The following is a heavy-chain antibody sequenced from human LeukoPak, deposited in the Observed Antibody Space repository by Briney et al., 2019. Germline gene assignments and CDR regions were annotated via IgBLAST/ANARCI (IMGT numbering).Heavy chain of an antibody. Sequence: GGSLRLSCAASGFTVSFYAMSWVRQAPGKGLEWVSAISGSGGSTYYADSVKGRFTISRDNSKNTLYLQMNSLRAEDTAVYYCAKERWLQLSPLDYWGQGTLVTVSS. CDR2: ISGSGGST. D-gene: IGHD5-24*01. CDR3: AKERWLQLSPLDY. J-gene: IGHJ4*02. CDR1: GFTVSFYA. V-gene: IGHV3-23*01.